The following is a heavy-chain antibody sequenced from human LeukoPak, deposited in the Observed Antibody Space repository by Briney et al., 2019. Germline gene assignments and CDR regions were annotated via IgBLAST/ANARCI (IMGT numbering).Heavy chain of an antibody. CDR3: TTEPRD. Sequence: GSLRLSCAASGFSFIHSWMSWVPQAPGKGLEWVGRIKSKKDGGAIDYAAPVKGRFTISRDDSKNMVYLQISSLKTEDTAVYYCTTEPRDWGQGTLVTVSS. J-gene: IGHJ4*02. V-gene: IGHV3-15*01. CDR2: IKSKKDGGAI. CDR1: GFSFIHSW.